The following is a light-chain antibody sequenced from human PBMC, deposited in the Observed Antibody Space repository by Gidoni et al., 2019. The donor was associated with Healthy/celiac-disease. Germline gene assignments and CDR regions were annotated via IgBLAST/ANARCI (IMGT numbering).Light chain of an antibody. V-gene: IGKV1-39*01. J-gene: IGKJ1*01. CDR1: QSISSY. Sequence: DIQMTQSPSSLSASVGGRVTITCRASQSISSYLNWYQQKPGKAPKLLIYAASSLQSGVPSRFSGSGSGTDFTLTISSLQPEDFATYYCQQSYSTPRTFXXXTKVEIK. CDR3: QQSYSTPRT. CDR2: AAS.